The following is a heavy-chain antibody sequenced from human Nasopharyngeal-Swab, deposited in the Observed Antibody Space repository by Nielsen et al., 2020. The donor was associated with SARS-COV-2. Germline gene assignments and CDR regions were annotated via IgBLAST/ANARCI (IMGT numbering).Heavy chain of an antibody. CDR1: SGSISSSSHY. V-gene: IGHV4-39*07. D-gene: IGHD3-10*01. J-gene: IGHJ4*02. CDR2: IHYSGSS. CDR3: ARQWVRAVISH. Sequence: SETLSLTCSVSSGSISSSSHYWVWIRQPPEEGLEWIGSIHYSGSSYYNPSLQSRATNSVHTSKNQLSLNLSSVTAADTAVYYFARQWVRAVISHWGQGTLVTVSS.